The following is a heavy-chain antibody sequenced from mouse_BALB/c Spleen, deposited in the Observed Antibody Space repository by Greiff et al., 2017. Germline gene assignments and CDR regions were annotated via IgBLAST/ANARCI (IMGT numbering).Heavy chain of an antibody. CDR2: INPSTGYT. Sequence: VQLKESGAELAKPGASVKMSCKASGYTFTSYWMHWVKQRPGQGLEWIGYINPSTGYTEYNQKFKDKATLTADKSSSTAYMQLSSLTSEDSAVYYCARYDYGFAYWGQGTLVTVSA. CDR3: ARYDYGFAY. J-gene: IGHJ3*01. D-gene: IGHD2-4*01. CDR1: GYTFTSYW. V-gene: IGHV1-7*01.